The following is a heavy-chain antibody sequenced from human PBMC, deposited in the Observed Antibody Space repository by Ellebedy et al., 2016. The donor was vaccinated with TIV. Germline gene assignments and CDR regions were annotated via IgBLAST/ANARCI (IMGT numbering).Heavy chain of an antibody. Sequence: SETLSLXXAVYGGSFSGYYWSCIRQPPGKGLEWIGEINHSAGTNYNPSLKRRVTISLDTSKNQFSLKLTSVTAADTALYYCARGGHYNATFNYYYYYGMNVWGQGTTVTVSS. V-gene: IGHV4-34*01. J-gene: IGHJ6*02. D-gene: IGHD3-9*01. CDR1: GGSFSGYY. CDR3: ARGGHYNATFNYYYYYGMNV. CDR2: INHSAGT.